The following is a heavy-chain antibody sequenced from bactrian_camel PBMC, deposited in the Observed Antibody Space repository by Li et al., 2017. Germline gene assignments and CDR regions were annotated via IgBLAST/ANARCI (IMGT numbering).Heavy chain of an antibody. D-gene: IGHD1*01. V-gene: IGHV3S63*01. CDR1: GGDCK. CDR2: NCAGDGRT. Sequence: HVQLVESGGGSTQAGGSMILSCTTGGDCKGWFRQAPGQEREGVAVNCAGDGRTWYAESVKGRFTLSRDSAKDTVNLQMDNLMSDDTATYYCAADCPPIVAGIVRSTGVRGPRSPSP. CDR3: AADCPPIVAGIVRST. J-gene: IGHJ4*01.